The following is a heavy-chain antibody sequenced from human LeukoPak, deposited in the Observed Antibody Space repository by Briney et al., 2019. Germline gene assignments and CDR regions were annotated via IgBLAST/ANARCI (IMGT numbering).Heavy chain of an antibody. CDR3: ARNPTGGYYYFDY. V-gene: IGHV4-38-2*02. CDR2: IYHSGNT. Sequence: SETLSLTCTVSGGSISSAYYWGWIRQPPGKGLEWIGSIYHSGNTYYNPSLKSRVTISVDTSNNQFSLKLSSVTAADTAVYYCARNPTGGYYYFDYWGQGMLVTVSS. CDR1: GGSISSAYY. J-gene: IGHJ4*02. D-gene: IGHD2-8*02.